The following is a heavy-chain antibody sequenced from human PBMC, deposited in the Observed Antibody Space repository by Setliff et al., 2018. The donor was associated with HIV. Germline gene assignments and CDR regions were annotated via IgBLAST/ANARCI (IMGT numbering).Heavy chain of an antibody. D-gene: IGHD6-13*01. V-gene: IGHV1-18*01. CDR3: ARTSILYSSSWYVSKNWFDP. Sequence: GASVKVSCKASGYTFTDYGVFWVRQAPGQGLEWMGWSSTSNENTYYAQNVQGRVTMTTDTSTSTAYLELRSLRSDDTAVYYCARTSILYSSSWYVSKNWFDPWGQGTLVTVSS. CDR1: GYTFTDYG. J-gene: IGHJ5*02. CDR2: SSTSNENT.